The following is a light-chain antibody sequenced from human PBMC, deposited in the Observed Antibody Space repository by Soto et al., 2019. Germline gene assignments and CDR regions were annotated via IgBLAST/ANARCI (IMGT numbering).Light chain of an antibody. CDR2: DSS. Sequence: EIVLTQSPATLSLSPGERATLSCRASQSVSSYLAWYQQKPGQAPRLLIYDSSNRAAGIPDRFSGSGSGTDFTLPTSSLEPADFAVYYCQQRSNWPPLTFGGGTKVEIK. CDR1: QSVSSY. CDR3: QQRSNWPPLT. V-gene: IGKV3-11*01. J-gene: IGKJ4*01.